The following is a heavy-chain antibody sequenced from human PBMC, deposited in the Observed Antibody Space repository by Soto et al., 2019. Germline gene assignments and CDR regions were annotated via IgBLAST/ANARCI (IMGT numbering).Heavy chain of an antibody. Sequence: QVQLQQWGAGLLKPSETLSLTCAVYGGSFSGYYWSWIRQPPGKGLEWIGEINPSGSTNYNPSLKRRVTISVDTSKNQCSLKLSSVTAADTAVYYCARGRIVVVTAARLEYFQHWGQGTLVTVSS. V-gene: IGHV4-34*01. D-gene: IGHD2-21*02. J-gene: IGHJ1*01. CDR2: INPSGST. CDR1: GGSFSGYY. CDR3: ARGRIVVVTAARLEYFQH.